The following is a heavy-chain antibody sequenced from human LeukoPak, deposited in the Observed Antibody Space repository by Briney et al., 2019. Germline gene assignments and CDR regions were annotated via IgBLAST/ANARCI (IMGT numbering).Heavy chain of an antibody. D-gene: IGHD3-3*01. V-gene: IGHV4-34*01. J-gene: IGHJ5*02. CDR2: INHSGST. CDR1: GGSFSGSY. CDR3: AGAIRFLEWFSWFDP. Sequence: KSSETLSLTCAVYGGSFSGSYWSWIRQPPGKGLEWIGEINHSGSTNYNPSLKSRVTISVDTSKNQFSLKLSSVTAADTAVYYCAGAIRFLEWFSWFDPWGQGTLVTVSS.